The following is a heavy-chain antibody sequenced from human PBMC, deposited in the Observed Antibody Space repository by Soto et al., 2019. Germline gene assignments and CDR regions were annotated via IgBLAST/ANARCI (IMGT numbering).Heavy chain of an antibody. CDR3: AKTTYYDFWSGYFGAPNYYGMDV. D-gene: IGHD3-3*01. CDR2: IIPIFGTA. Sequence: VKVSCKASGGTFSSYAISWVRQAPGQGLEWMGGIIPIFGTANYAQKFQGRVTITADKSTSTAYMELSSLRSEDTAVYYCAKTTYYDFWSGYFGAPNYYGMDVWGQGTTVTVSS. CDR1: GGTFSSYA. J-gene: IGHJ6*02. V-gene: IGHV1-69*13.